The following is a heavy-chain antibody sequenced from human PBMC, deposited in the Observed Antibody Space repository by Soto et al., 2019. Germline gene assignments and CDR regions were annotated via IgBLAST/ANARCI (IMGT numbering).Heavy chain of an antibody. J-gene: IGHJ4*02. D-gene: IGHD6-19*01. V-gene: IGHV3-9*01. CDR1: GFTFDDYA. Sequence: EVQLVESGGGLVQPGRSLRLSCAASGFTFDDYAMHWVRQAPGKGLEWVSGISWTSGSISYADSVKGRFTSSRDNAKNSLYLQMNSLRAEDTALYYCAKDMVEFGSGWYDYWGQGTLVTVSS. CDR3: AKDMVEFGSGWYDY. CDR2: ISWTSGSI.